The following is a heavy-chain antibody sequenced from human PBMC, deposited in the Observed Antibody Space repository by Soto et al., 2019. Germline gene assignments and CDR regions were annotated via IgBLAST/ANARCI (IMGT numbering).Heavy chain of an antibody. CDR1: GFSLSNARMG. CDR3: ARMAVAARGPTKFDP. V-gene: IGHV2-26*01. Sequence: QVTLKESGPVLVKPTETLTLTCTVSGFSLSNARMGVSWIRQPPGKALEWLAHIFSNDEKSYSTLLKSRLTIARETSKSQLVLTMTHVYPVDTATYYCARMAVAARGPTKFDPWGQGTLVTVSS. CDR2: IFSNDEK. D-gene: IGHD6-6*01. J-gene: IGHJ5*02.